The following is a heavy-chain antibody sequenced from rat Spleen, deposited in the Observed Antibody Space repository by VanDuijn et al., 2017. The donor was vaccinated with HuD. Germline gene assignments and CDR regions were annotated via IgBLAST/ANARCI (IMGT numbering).Heavy chain of an antibody. D-gene: IGHD1-11*01. CDR1: GFTFSDYY. Sequence: EVQLVESDGGLVQPGRSLKLSCATSGFTFSDYYMAWVRQAPTKGLEWVATFSYDGGNTYYRDSVKGRFTISRDNAKSTLYLQMDSLRSEDTATYYCARPTEGIAWFVYWGQGTLVTVSS. V-gene: IGHV5-29*01. CDR2: FSYDGGNT. CDR3: ARPTEGIAWFVY. J-gene: IGHJ3*01.